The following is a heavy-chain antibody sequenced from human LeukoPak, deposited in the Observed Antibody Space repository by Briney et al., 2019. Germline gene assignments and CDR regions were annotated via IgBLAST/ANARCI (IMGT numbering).Heavy chain of an antibody. D-gene: IGHD3-22*01. J-gene: IGHJ4*02. CDR1: GNSIGSGDNY. CDR2: IYTSGST. V-gene: IGHV4-61*02. Sequence: SQTLSLTCTVSGNSIGSGDNYWSWIRQPAGKGLEWIGRIYTSGSTNYNPSLKSRVTISGDTSKNQFSLRLSSVTAADTAVYYCARASYSYDINGWVPFDYWGQGTLVTVSS. CDR3: ARASYSYDINGWVPFDY.